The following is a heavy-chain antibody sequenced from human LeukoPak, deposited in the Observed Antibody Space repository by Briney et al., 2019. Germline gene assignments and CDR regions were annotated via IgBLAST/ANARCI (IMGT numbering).Heavy chain of an antibody. J-gene: IGHJ4*01. CDR1: GDSVSSNSAA. Sequence: SQTLSLPCAISGDSVSSNSAAWNWIRQSPSRGLEWLGRTYYRSKWSNDYAPSVESRITINPDTSKNQVSLHLSSVTPDDTAVYYCVREVDLVVATAVNFDFWGQGTLVTVSS. CDR2: TYYRSKWSN. D-gene: IGHD2-21*02. V-gene: IGHV6-1*01. CDR3: VREVDLVVATAVNFDF.